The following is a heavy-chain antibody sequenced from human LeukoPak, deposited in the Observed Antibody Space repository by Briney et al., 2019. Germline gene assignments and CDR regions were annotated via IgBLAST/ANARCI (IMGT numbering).Heavy chain of an antibody. CDR1: GFTFSSYA. Sequence: GGSLRLSCAASGFTFSSYAMSWVRQAPGKGLEWVSAISGSGGSTYYADSVKGRFTISRDNSKNTLYLQMNSLRAEDTAVYYCAKVTQGDGRSSPRQGVDYWGQGTLVTVSS. J-gene: IGHJ4*02. CDR3: AKVTQGDGRSSPRQGVDY. D-gene: IGHD6-13*01. CDR2: ISGSGGST. V-gene: IGHV3-23*01.